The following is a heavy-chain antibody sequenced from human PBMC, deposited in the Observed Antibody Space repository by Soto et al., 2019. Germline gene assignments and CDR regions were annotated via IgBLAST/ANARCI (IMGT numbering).Heavy chain of an antibody. CDR1: GGSISSGGYY. CDR2: IYYSGST. Sequence: TSETLSLTCTVSGGSISSGGYYWSWIRQHPGKGLEWIGYIYYSGSTYYNPSLKSRVTISVDTSKNQFSLKLSSVTAADTAVYYCSRGPLAVAGASFDYWGQGTLVTVSS. D-gene: IGHD6-19*01. CDR3: SRGPLAVAGASFDY. J-gene: IGHJ4*02. V-gene: IGHV4-31*03.